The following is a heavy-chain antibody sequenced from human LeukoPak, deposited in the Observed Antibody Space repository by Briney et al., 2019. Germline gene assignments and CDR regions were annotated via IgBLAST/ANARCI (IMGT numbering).Heavy chain of an antibody. D-gene: IGHD2-15*01. Sequence: PGGSLRLSCAASGFTFTNYATTWVRQAPGKGLEWVSGISGRGGSAYYADSVNGRFTISRDNSKNTMYLQMSSLRAEDTAIYYCAKEYCSGDNCHSYGMDVWGQGTTVTVSS. CDR2: ISGRGGSA. CDR3: AKEYCSGDNCHSYGMDV. V-gene: IGHV3-23*01. CDR1: GFTFTNYA. J-gene: IGHJ6*02.